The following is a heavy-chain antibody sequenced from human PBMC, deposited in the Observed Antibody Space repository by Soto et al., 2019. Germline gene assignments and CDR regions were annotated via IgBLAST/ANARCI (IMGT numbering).Heavy chain of an antibody. CDR3: ARDRAVAGTYYYYGMDV. CDR2: ISAYNGNT. CDR1: GYTFTSYG. V-gene: IGHV1-18*01. D-gene: IGHD6-19*01. J-gene: IGHJ6*02. Sequence: ASVKVSCKASGYTFTSYGISWVRQAPGQWLEWMGWISAYNGNTNYAQRLQGRVTMTTDTSTSTAYMELRSLRSDDTAVYYCARDRAVAGTYYYYGMDVWGQGTTVTVSS.